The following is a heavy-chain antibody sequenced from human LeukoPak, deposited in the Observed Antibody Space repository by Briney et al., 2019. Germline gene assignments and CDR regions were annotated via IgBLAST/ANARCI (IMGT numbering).Heavy chain of an antibody. V-gene: IGHV3-30-3*01. J-gene: IGHJ4*02. CDR3: AREGREWLSVGIDY. CDR2: MSYDGSNK. D-gene: IGHD6-19*01. CDR1: RFTFSSYA. Sequence: GGSLRLSCAASRFTFSSYAMYWVRQAPGKGLEWVALMSYDGSNKYYADSVKGRFTISRDNSKNTLYLQMNSLRAEDTAVYHCAREGREWLSVGIDYWGRGTLVTVSS.